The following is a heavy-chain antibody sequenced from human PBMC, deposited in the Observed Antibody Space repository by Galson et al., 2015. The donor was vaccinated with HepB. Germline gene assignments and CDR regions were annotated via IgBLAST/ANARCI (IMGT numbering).Heavy chain of an antibody. J-gene: IGHJ4*02. CDR1: GFTFSSYA. Sequence: SLRLSCAASGFTFSSYAMSWVRQAPGKGLEWVSAISGSGGSTYYADSVKGRFTISRDNSKNTLYLQMNSLRAEDTAVYYCAKGRWLLTEGFDYWGQGTLVTVSS. CDR3: AKGRWLLTEGFDY. V-gene: IGHV3-23*01. CDR2: ISGSGGST. D-gene: IGHD5-24*01.